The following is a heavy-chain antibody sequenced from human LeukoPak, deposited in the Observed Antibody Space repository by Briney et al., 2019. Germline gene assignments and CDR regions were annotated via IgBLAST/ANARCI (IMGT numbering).Heavy chain of an antibody. D-gene: IGHD3-3*01. CDR3: ARELTDDFWSGYSGNWFDP. J-gene: IGHJ5*02. V-gene: IGHV4-59*01. CDR2: IYYSGST. Sequence: NPSETLSLTCTVSGGSISSYYWSWIRQPPGKGLEGIGYIYYSGSTNYNPSLKSRVTISVDTPKNQFSLKLSSVTAADTAVYYCARELTDDFWSGYSGNWFDPWGQGTLVTVSS. CDR1: GGSISSYY.